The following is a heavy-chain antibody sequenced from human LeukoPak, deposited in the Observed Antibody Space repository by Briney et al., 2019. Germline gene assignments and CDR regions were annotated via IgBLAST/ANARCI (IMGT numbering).Heavy chain of an antibody. D-gene: IGHD6-19*01. CDR1: GFTFSSYG. V-gene: IGHV3-30*18. CDR2: ITYDGSNK. J-gene: IGHJ4*02. Sequence: GGSLRLSCAASGFTFSSYGMHWVRQAPGKGLEWVAGITYDGSNKYSVDSVKGRLTISRDNSKNTLYLQMSSLRAEDTALYYCANGVAVAGTPPFDYWGQGTLVTVSS. CDR3: ANGVAVAGTPPFDY.